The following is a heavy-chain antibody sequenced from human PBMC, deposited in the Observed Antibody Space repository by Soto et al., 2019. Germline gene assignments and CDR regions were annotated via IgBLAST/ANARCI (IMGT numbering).Heavy chain of an antibody. CDR3: VRVSAYQMLNYGMDV. V-gene: IGHV3-30-3*01. CDR2: ISYDGGST. CDR1: GFTFSDYA. D-gene: IGHD2-2*01. Sequence: GGSLRLSCAVSGFTFSDYAMHWVRQAPGKGLEWVAAISYDGGSTYYADSVKGRFTFSRDNSNYMLYLQMNSLRPEDTALYYCVRVSAYQMLNYGMDVWGQGTTVTVSS. J-gene: IGHJ6*02.